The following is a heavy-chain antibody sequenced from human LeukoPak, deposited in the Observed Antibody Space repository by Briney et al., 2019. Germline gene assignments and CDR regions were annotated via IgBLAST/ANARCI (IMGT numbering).Heavy chain of an antibody. D-gene: IGHD6-19*01. CDR2: IKEDGSEK. CDR3: ARDLGSGWYFDY. CDR1: GFTFSFYG. Sequence: GGSLRLSCAASGFTFSFYGMSWVRQAPGKGLEWVANIKEDGSEKYYVDSVKGRFTISRDNAKSLLYLQLNSLRAEDTAVYYCARDLGSGWYFDYWGQGTLVTV. V-gene: IGHV3-7*03. J-gene: IGHJ4*02.